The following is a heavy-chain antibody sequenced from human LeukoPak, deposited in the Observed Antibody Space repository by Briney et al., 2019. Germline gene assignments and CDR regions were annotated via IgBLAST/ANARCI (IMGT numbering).Heavy chain of an antibody. V-gene: IGHV1-2*02. CDR3: GRAILGGGSGDFDY. CDR1: GYTFIGYY. Sequence: ASVNGSCKASGYTFIGYYIHWVRQAPGQGLEWMGWINPNSDGTNYAQKFQGRVTMTRDTSISTAYMELNRLRSADTAVYYCGRAILGGGSGDFDYWGQGTLVTLSS. CDR2: INPNSDGT. D-gene: IGHD3-10*01. J-gene: IGHJ4*02.